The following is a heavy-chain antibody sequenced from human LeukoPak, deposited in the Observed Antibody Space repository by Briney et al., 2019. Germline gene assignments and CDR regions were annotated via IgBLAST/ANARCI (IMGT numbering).Heavy chain of an antibody. CDR1: GDSISNYY. CDR3: ASRIAAPTSYYYYGMDV. J-gene: IGHJ6*02. Sequence: PSETLSLTCTVSGDSISNYYWSWIRQPPGKGLEWIGYIYYSESTNYNPSLKSRVTISTDTSKSQFSLNLRSVTAEDTAVYYCASRIAAPTSYYYYGMDVWGQGTTVTVSS. CDR2: IYYSEST. V-gene: IGHV4-59*01. D-gene: IGHD6-13*01.